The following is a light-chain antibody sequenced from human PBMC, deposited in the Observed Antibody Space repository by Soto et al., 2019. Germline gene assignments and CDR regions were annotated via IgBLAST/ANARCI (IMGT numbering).Light chain of an antibody. CDR2: RAS. V-gene: IGKV1-5*03. J-gene: IGKJ1*01. CDR1: QSISSW. CDR3: QQYNGYLWA. Sequence: DIQMTQSPSTLSASVGDRVTITCRASQSISSWLAWYQRKPGKAPKLLIYRASILESGVASSVSGSGSGTEFPLTISSIQPDDFATYYCQQYNGYLWAFGQGTKVE.